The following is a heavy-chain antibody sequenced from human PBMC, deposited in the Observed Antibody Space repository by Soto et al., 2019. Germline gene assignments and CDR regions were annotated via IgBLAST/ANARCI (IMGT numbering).Heavy chain of an antibody. D-gene: IGHD1-26*01. CDR1: GFRFDDFA. Sequence: EVQLVESGGGLVQSGRSRRLSCVASGFRFDDFAMHWVRQAPGKGLEWVSSIDWNSGSTAYADSVKGRFTVFRDNARNSLDLQMNSLRVEDTALHYCVKGRGSYFVYFGLDVWGPGTTVTVSS. CDR2: IDWNSGST. J-gene: IGHJ6*02. V-gene: IGHV3-9*01. CDR3: VKGRGSYFVYFGLDV.